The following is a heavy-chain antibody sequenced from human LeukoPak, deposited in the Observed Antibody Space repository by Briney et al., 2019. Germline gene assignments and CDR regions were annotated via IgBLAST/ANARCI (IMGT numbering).Heavy chain of an antibody. V-gene: IGHV3-30*04. CDR1: GFTFSSYA. Sequence: PGRSLRLSCAASGFTFSSYAMHWVRQAPGKGLEWVAVISYDGSNKYYADSVKGRFTISRDNSKNTLYLQMNSLRAEDTAVYYCARVMGAKTNGGGDAFDIWGQGTMVTVSS. CDR3: ARVMGAKTNGGGDAFDI. D-gene: IGHD1-14*01. CDR2: ISYDGSNK. J-gene: IGHJ3*02.